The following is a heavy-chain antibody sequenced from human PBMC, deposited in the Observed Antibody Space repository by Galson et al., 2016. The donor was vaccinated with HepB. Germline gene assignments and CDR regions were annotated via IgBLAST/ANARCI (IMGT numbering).Heavy chain of an antibody. D-gene: IGHD1-26*01. CDR1: RFIFRFPFRDYA. CDR2: ISSSSSYI. CDR3: ARGDIVGAIFDY. J-gene: IGHJ4*02. V-gene: IGHV3-21*01. Sequence: SLRLSCAASRFIFRFPFRDYAMSWVRQAPGKGLEWVSSISSSSSYIYYADSVKGRFTISRDNAKNSLYLQMNSLRAEDTAVYYCARGDIVGAIFDYWGQGTLVTVSS.